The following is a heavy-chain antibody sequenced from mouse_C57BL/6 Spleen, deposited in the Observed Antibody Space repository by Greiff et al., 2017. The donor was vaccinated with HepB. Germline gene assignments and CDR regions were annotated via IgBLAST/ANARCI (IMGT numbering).Heavy chain of an antibody. Sequence: EVKLVESGEGLVKPGGSLKLSCAASGFTFSSYAMSWVRQTPEKRLEWVAYISSGGDYIYYADTVKGRFTISRDNARNTLYLQMSSPKSEDTAMYYCTRNWDVAYAMDDWGQGTSVTVAS. J-gene: IGHJ4*01. CDR2: ISSGGDYI. CDR1: GFTFSSYA. V-gene: IGHV5-9-1*02. D-gene: IGHD4-1*01. CDR3: TRNWDVAYAMDD.